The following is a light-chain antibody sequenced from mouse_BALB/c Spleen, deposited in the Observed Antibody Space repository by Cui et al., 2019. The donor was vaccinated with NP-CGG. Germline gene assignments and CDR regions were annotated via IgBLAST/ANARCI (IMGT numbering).Light chain of an antibody. CDR2: GTN. V-gene: IGLV1*01. Sequence: QGVVTQESAPTISPGETVIFTCRSSTGAVTTSNYANWVQEKPDHLFTGLIGGTNNRPPGVPARFSGSLIGDKAALTITGAQTEDEAIYFCALWYSNHWVFGGGTKLTVL. CDR3: ALWYSNHWV. CDR1: TGAVTTSNY. J-gene: IGLJ1*01.